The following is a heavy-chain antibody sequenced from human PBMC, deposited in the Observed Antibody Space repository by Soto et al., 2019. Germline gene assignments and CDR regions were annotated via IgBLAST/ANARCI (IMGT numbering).Heavy chain of an antibody. Sequence: QVQLVESGGGLVKPGGSLRLSCAASGFIFSDYYMSWIRQAPGKGLEWVSYSSSSGRTIYYADSVKGRFTISRDNAKNSLFLQRTSRGFEATAGYYWARDLAPAPYYSYVMEVGGKGPRSPSPQ. V-gene: IGHV3-11*01. J-gene: IGHJ6*01. CDR3: ARDLAPAPYYSYVMEV. CDR1: GFIFSDYY. CDR2: SSSSGRTI. D-gene: IGHD2-2*01.